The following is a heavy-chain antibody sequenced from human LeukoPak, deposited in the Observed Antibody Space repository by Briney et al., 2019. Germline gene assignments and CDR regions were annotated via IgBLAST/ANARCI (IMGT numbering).Heavy chain of an antibody. CDR2: IYSGGRT. Sequence: GGSLRLSCAASGFSFSNYAMSWVRQAPGKGLEWVSVIYSGGRTYYADSVKGRFTISRDNSKNTLYLQMNSLRAEDTAVYYCVGSSGWWGFDYWGQGTLVTVSS. V-gene: IGHV3-66*01. CDR1: GFSFSNYA. J-gene: IGHJ4*02. D-gene: IGHD6-19*01. CDR3: VGSSGWWGFDY.